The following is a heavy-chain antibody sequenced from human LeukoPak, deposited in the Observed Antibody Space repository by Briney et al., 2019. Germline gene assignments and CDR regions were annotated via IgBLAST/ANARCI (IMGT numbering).Heavy chain of an antibody. J-gene: IGHJ5*02. V-gene: IGHV1-18*01. CDR2: ISAYNGNT. Sequence: GASVKVSRKASGYTFTSYAISWVRQAPGQGLEWMGWISAYNGNTNYAQKFQGRVTMTTDTSTRTAYMELRSLRSDDTAVYYCARGLEWLTRRHTWFDPWGQGTLVTVSS. CDR3: ARGLEWLTRRHTWFDP. CDR1: GYTFTSYA. D-gene: IGHD3-3*01.